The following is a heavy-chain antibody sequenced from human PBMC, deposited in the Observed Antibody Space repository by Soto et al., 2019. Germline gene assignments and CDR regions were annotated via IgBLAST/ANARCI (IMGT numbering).Heavy chain of an antibody. J-gene: IGHJ4*02. D-gene: IGHD3-22*01. CDR3: ARGAYYYDSSGYYYRGSRPSFDY. CDR2: INHSGST. V-gene: IGHV4-34*01. Sequence: SETLSLTCAVYGGSFSGYYWSWIRQPPGKGLEWIGEINHSGSTNYNPSLKSRVTISVDTSKNQFSLKLSSVTAADTAVYYCARGAYYYDSSGYYYRGSRPSFDYWGQGTLVTVSS. CDR1: GGSFSGYY.